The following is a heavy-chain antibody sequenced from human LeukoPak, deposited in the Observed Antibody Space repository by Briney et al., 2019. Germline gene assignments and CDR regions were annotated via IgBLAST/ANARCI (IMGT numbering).Heavy chain of an antibody. CDR2: IYTSGST. CDR3: ARTRWFGPDY. J-gene: IGHJ4*02. D-gene: IGHD3-10*01. V-gene: IGHV4-61*02. Sequence: SETLSLTCTVSGGSISSGDYYWNWIRQPAGNGLEWIGRIYTSGSTNYNPSLKSRVTISVDTSKNQFSLKLSSVTAADTAVYYCARTRWFGPDYWGQGTLVTVSS. CDR1: GGSISSGDYY.